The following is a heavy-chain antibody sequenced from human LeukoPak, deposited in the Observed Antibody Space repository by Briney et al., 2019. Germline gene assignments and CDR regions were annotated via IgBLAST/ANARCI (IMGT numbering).Heavy chain of an antibody. Sequence: PGGSLRLSCAASGFTFSSYAMSWVRQAPGKGLEWVSAITGSGGSTYYADSVKGRFTISRDNSKNTLHLQVNSLRAEDTAVYYCARSGQTPKTDTILEFWGQGTLATVSS. CDR3: ARSGQTPKTDTILEF. CDR1: GFTFSSYA. J-gene: IGHJ4*02. CDR2: ITGSGGST. V-gene: IGHV3-23*01. D-gene: IGHD3-3*01.